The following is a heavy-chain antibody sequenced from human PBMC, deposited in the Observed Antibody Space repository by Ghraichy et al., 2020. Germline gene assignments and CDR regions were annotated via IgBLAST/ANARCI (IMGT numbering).Heavy chain of an antibody. D-gene: IGHD2-2*01. J-gene: IGHJ6*03. V-gene: IGHV3-30*04. CDR2: ISYDGSNK. CDR3: ARDHFVVVPTAMYFYYMDV. Sequence: SLNISCTASGFTFSNYGVHWVRQAPGKGLEWVAIISYDGSNKVYADSVKGRFTISRDNSKNTVYLQMSSLRAEDTAVYYCARDHFVVVPTAMYFYYMDVWGKGTAVTVSS. CDR1: GFTFSNYG.